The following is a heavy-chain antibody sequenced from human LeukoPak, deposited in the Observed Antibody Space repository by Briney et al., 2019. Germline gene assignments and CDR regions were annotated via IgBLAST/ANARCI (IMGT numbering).Heavy chain of an antibody. V-gene: IGHV1-18*01. CDR3: ARELYDFWSGYYNPKDAFDI. D-gene: IGHD3-3*01. CDR2: ISAYNGNT. J-gene: IGHJ3*02. CDR1: GYTFTSYG. Sequence: ASVKVSCKASGYTFTSYGISWVRQAPGQGLEWMGWISAYNGNTNYAQKLQGRVTMTTDTSTGTAYMELRSLRSDDTAVYYCARELYDFWSGYYNPKDAFDIWGQGTMVTVSS.